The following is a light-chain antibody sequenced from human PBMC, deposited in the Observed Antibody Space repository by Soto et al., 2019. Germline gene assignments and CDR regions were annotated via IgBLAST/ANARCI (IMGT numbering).Light chain of an antibody. CDR2: GAS. CDR3: QQDNNWAPFT. V-gene: IGKV3-15*01. J-gene: IGKJ4*01. Sequence: EIVMTQSPATLSVSPGERATLSCRASQSVSSNLAWYQQKPGQAPRLLIYGASTRATGIPARFSGSGSGTEFTLTISSPQSEDFAVYYCQQDNNWAPFTFGGGTKVEIK. CDR1: QSVSSN.